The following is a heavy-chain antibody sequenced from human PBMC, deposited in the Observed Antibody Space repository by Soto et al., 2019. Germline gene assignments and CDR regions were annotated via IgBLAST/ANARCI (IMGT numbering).Heavy chain of an antibody. CDR2: INHSGST. D-gene: IGHD2-15*01. Sequence: QVQLQQWGAGLLKPSETLSLTCAVYGGSFSGYYWSWIRQPPGKGLEWIGEINHSGSTNYNPSLKSRVTISVDTSKNQFSLKLSSVTAADTAVYYCARGTQQYCSGGSCYKFPVVEWFDPWGQGTLVTVSS. CDR1: GGSFSGYY. CDR3: ARGTQQYCSGGSCYKFPVVEWFDP. V-gene: IGHV4-34*01. J-gene: IGHJ5*02.